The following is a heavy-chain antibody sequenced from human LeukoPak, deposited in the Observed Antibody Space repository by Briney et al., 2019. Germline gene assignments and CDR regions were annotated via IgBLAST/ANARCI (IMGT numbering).Heavy chain of an antibody. CDR3: ARGGSGPAACCWFDP. J-gene: IGHJ5*02. CDR2: ISSSSSYI. CDR1: ALTLGSSS. D-gene: IGHD2-2*01. Sequence: GRSLRLSRAPSALTLGSSSMSWVRHAPGKGPGWVSSISSSSSYIYYADSVKGRFTISRDNAKNSLYLQMNSLRAEDTAVYYCARGGSGPAACCWFDPWGQGTLVTVSS. V-gene: IGHV3-21*01.